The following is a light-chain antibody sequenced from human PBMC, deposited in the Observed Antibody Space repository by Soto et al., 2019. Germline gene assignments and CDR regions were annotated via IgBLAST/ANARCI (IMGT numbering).Light chain of an antibody. CDR2: DAS. CDR3: QQRKNWQVT. Sequence: IVLTQSPATLSLSPGERATLSCRASQSVGSFLAWYQQKPGQAPRLLIYDASNRATGIPARFSGSGSGTDFTLTISSLEPEDFAVYYCQQRKNWQVTFGQRTRLAIK. CDR1: QSVGSF. V-gene: IGKV3-11*01. J-gene: IGKJ5*01.